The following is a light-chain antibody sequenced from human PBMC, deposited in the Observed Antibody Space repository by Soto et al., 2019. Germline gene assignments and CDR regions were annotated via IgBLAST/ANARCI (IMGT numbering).Light chain of an antibody. J-gene: IGKJ1*01. Sequence: DIHMTQSPSTLSASVGDRVTITCRASQRLTMWLAWYQQKPGKAPNLLIYKTSTLESGVPSRFSGSDSETEFTLTIISLQPDAVGAYYYQHWTDYSWTFSPGPKV. CDR2: KTS. CDR1: QRLTMW. CDR3: QHWTDYSWT. V-gene: IGKV1-5*03.